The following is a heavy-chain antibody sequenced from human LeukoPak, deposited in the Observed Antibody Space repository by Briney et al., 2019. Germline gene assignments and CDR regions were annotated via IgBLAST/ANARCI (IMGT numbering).Heavy chain of an antibody. D-gene: IGHD2-2*01. CDR1: GFTFSSYW. CDR3: ARESVYCSSTKCSSLDS. CDR2: IKQDGSEK. V-gene: IGHV3-7*01. J-gene: IGHJ4*02. Sequence: QSGGSLRLSCAASGFTFSSYWMSWVRQAPGKGLEWVANIKQDGSEKYYVDSVKGRFTISRDNAKNSLYLQMNSLRAEDTAVYYCARESVYCSSTKCSSLDSWGQGTLVTVSS.